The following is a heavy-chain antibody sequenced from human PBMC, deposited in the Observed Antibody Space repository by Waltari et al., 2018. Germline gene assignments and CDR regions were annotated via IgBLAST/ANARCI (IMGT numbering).Heavy chain of an antibody. Sequence: QLQLQESGPGLVKPSETLSLTCTVSGGSISSSSYYWGWIRQPPGKGLEWIGSIYYSGSTYYNPSLKSRVTISVDTSKNQFSLKLSSVTAADTAVYYCTRDQSSHSSSDDYWGQGTLVTVSS. CDR3: TRDQSSHSSSDDY. CDR1: GGSISSSSYY. J-gene: IGHJ4*02. CDR2: IYYSGST. D-gene: IGHD6-13*01. V-gene: IGHV4-39*07.